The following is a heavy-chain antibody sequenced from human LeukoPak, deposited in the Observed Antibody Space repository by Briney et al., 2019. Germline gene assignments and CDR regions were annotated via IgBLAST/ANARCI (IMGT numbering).Heavy chain of an antibody. Sequence: PGGSLRLSCAASGFTFSSYAMSWVRQAPGKGLEWVANIKQDGSEKYYVDSVKGRFTISRDNAKNSLYLQMNSLRAEDTAVYYCAREPIYWYFDLWGRGTLVTVSS. CDR2: IKQDGSEK. CDR3: AREPIYWYFDL. V-gene: IGHV3-7*01. J-gene: IGHJ2*01. CDR1: GFTFSSYA.